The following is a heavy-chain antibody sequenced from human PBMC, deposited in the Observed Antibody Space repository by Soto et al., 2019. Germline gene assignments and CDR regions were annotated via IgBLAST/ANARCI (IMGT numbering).Heavy chain of an antibody. Sequence: ASVKVSCKASGYTFTGYYMHWVRQAPGQGLEWMGWINPNSGGTNYAQKFQGRVTMTRDTSISTAYMELSRLRSDDTAVYYCARKLGYSSSWYFFDYWGQGTLVTVSS. CDR2: INPNSGGT. CDR1: GYTFTGYY. V-gene: IGHV1-2*02. D-gene: IGHD6-13*01. CDR3: ARKLGYSSSWYFFDY. J-gene: IGHJ4*02.